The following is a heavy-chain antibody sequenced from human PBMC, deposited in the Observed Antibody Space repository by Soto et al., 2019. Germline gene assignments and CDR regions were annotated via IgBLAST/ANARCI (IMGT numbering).Heavy chain of an antibody. J-gene: IGHJ4*01. V-gene: IGHV5-51*01. Sequence: ESLTMSFTPVGSSFRHYLIGLVLEMPGKGLEWMGIIYPDDSDLRYSTPFQGQVTISADQSINNAYLPWSSLKASDTAMSYSARRGNSWLNFDYWGHGTPVTVYS. D-gene: IGHD3-9*01. CDR1: GSSFRHYL. CDR2: IYPDDSDL. CDR3: ARRGNSWLNFDY.